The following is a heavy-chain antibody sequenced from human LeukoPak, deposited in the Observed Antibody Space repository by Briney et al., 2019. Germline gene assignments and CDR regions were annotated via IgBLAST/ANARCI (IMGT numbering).Heavy chain of an antibody. CDR1: GGSISSRSYY. CDR2: IYYSGST. Sequence: SETLSLTCNVPGGSISSRSYYWGWIRQPPGKGLEWIGTIYYSGSTYYNPSLKSRVTISVDTSKNQFSLKVSSVTAADTAVYYCTRLVHYYYYYMDVWGKGTTVTVSS. J-gene: IGHJ6*03. CDR3: TRLVHYYYYYMDV. V-gene: IGHV4-39*01.